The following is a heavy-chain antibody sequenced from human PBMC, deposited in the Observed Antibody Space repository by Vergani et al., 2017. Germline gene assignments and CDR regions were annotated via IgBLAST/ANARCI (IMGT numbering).Heavy chain of an antibody. CDR1: GYTFTSYG. V-gene: IGHV1-18*04. CDR3: ARDTDIVEVPAATYYYYYYGMDV. D-gene: IGHD2-2*01. Sequence: QVQLVQSGAEVKKPGASVKVSCKASGYTFTSYGISWVRQAPGQGLEWMGWISAYNGNTNYAQKLQGRVTMTTDTSTSTAYMELRSLRSDDTAVYYCARDTDIVEVPAATYYYYYYGMDVWGQGTTVTVS. J-gene: IGHJ6*02. CDR2: ISAYNGNT.